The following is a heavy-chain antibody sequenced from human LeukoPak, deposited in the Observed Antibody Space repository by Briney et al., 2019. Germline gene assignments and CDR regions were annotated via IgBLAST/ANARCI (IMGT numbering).Heavy chain of an antibody. D-gene: IGHD3-10*01. CDR1: GFTFSDYG. CDR3: AKDPYGSGSYEDY. CDR2: IRYNGSNK. Sequence: GGSLRLSCAASGFTFSDYGMHWVRQAPGKGLEWVAFIRYNGSNKYYADSVKGRFTISRDNSKNTLYLQMNSLRAEDTAVYYCAKDPYGSGSYEDYWGQGTLVTVSS. V-gene: IGHV3-30*02. J-gene: IGHJ4*02.